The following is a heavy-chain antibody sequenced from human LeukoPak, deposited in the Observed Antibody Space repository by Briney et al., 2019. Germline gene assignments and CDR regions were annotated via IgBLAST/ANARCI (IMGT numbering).Heavy chain of an antibody. D-gene: IGHD4-11*01. CDR1: GLAFNSYG. Sequence: GGSLRLSCAASGLAFNSYGMSWVRQAPGKGLEWVSAISDSAVNTYYAASVKGRFTVSRDNSNSTLYLQMNSLRAEDTAVYYCAKAKMLSATTAPFDPWGQGTLVTVSS. J-gene: IGHJ5*02. CDR2: ISDSAVNT. V-gene: IGHV3-23*01. CDR3: AKAKMLSATTAPFDP.